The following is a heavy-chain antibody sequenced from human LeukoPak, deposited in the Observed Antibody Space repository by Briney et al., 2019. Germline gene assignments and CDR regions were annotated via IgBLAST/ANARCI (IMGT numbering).Heavy chain of an antibody. CDR2: ISYDGSNK. CDR1: GFTFSSYG. D-gene: IGHD3-10*01. V-gene: IGHV3-30*03. Sequence: GRSLRLSCAASGFTFSSYGMHWVRQAPGKGLEWVAVISYDGSNKYYADSVKGRFTISRDNSKNTLYLQMNSLRAEDTAVYYCARDEDYYAQGDFDYWGLGVLVTVSS. J-gene: IGHJ4*02. CDR3: ARDEDYYAQGDFDY.